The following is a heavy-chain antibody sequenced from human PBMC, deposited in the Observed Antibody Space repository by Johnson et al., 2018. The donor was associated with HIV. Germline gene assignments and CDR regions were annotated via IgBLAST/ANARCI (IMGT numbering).Heavy chain of an antibody. J-gene: IGHJ3*02. D-gene: IGHD2-21*01. CDR3: ARDQCGGDCYNAFDI. CDR1: GFTVSSNY. V-gene: IGHV3-66*02. CDR2: IYSGGST. Sequence: VQLVESGGGLVQPGGSLRLSCAASGFTVSSNYMSWVRQAPGKGLEWVSVIYSGGSTYYADSVKGRFTISRDNSKNTLYLQMNSLRAEDTAGYYCARDQCGGDCYNAFDIWGQGTMVTVSS.